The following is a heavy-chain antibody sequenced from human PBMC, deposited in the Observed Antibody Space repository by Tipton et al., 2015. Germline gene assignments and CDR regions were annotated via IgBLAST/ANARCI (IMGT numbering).Heavy chain of an antibody. V-gene: IGHV1-2*06. J-gene: IGHJ1*01. CDR1: GYAFTDYH. CDR2: IDPQNGVT. CDR3: ATDSLRTTLGSH. D-gene: IGHD1-14*01. Sequence: QLVQSGAEVGEPGASLVVSCKASGYAFTDYHIHWMRQAPGQGLEWMGQIDPQNGVTNYAQGFRGRVTMTRDAFILTAYMELRGLRSDDTAVYFCATDSLRTTLGSHWGQGTLVTVSS.